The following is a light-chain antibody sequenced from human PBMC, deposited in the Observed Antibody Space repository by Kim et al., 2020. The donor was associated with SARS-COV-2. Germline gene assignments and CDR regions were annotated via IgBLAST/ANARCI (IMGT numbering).Light chain of an antibody. V-gene: IGKV3-15*01. J-gene: IGKJ1*01. Sequence: SPGERATLSCRASQSVSSNLAWYQQKPGQAPRLLIYGASTRATGIPARFSGSGSGTEFTLTISSLQSEDFAVYYCQQYNNWLLWTFGQGTKVDIK. CDR3: QQYNNWLLWT. CDR1: QSVSSN. CDR2: GAS.